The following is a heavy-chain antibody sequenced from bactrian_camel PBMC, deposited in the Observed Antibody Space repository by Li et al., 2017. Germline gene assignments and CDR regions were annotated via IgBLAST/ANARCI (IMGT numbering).Heavy chain of an antibody. V-gene: IGHV3S55*01. CDR2: IESDGPS. D-gene: IGHD3*01. Sequence: QLQLWGSGGGSVQVGGSLRLSCVASVDTMGRYCMGWFRQMPDKEREGIGGIESDGPSAYADSVKGRFSISNDTAANTLYLQMTSLKPEDTAMYYCAGSGYRSFRLLVGGLVGLEYGMDYWGNGTQVTFS. CDR1: VDTMGRYC. J-gene: IGHJ7*01.